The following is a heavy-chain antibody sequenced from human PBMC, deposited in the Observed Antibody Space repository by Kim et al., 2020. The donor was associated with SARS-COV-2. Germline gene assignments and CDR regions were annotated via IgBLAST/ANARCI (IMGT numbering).Heavy chain of an antibody. CDR3: ARQRMSGYTYGYLDY. J-gene: IGHJ4*01. Sequence: SETLSLTCTVSGDSINSSTYYWGWIRQPPGKGLEWIGSIYYSGDTYYNPSLSSRVTMYVDTSKKQFSLKLISVTAADTAVYYCARQRMSGYTYGYLDYWG. V-gene: IGHV4-39*01. CDR1: GDSINSSTYY. CDR2: IYYSGDT. D-gene: IGHD5-18*01.